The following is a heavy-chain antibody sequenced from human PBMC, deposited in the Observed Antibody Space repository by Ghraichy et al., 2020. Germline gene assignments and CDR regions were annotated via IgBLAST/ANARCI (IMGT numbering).Heavy chain of an antibody. V-gene: IGHV3-23*01. CDR2: ISGSGGST. J-gene: IGHJ4*02. CDR1: GFTFSSYA. D-gene: IGHD4-17*01. Sequence: GGSLRLSCAASGFTFSSYAMSWVRQAPGKGLEWVSAISGSGGSTYYADSVKGRFTISRDNSKNTLYLQMNSLRAEDTAVYYCAKDPALDDYGDLYYFDYWGQGTLVTGSS. CDR3: AKDPALDDYGDLYYFDY.